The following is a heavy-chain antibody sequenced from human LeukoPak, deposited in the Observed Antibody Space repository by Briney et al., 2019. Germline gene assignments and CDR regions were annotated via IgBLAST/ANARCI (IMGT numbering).Heavy chain of an antibody. D-gene: IGHD2-2*01. CDR1: GFTFSSYS. J-gene: IGHJ3*02. CDR3: ASSTSALDDAFDI. V-gene: IGHV3-21*01. Sequence: TAGGSLRLSCAASGFTFSSYSMNWVRQAPGKGLEWVSSISSSSSYIYYADSVKGRFTISRDNAKNSLYLQMNSLRAEDTAVYYCASSTSALDDAFDIWGQGTMVTASS. CDR2: ISSSSSYI.